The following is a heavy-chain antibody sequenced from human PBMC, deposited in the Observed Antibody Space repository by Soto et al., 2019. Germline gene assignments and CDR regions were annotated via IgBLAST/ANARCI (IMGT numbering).Heavy chain of an antibody. CDR3: ARQVAHGYYFYGMDV. Sequence: GESLKISCKGSGYTFNTNWIGWVRQMPGKGLEWMGIIYPGDSDTRYSPSFQGQVTISADKSISTAYLQWSSPKASDTAMYYCARQVAHGYYFYGMDVWGQGTTVTVSS. CDR1: GYTFNTNW. D-gene: IGHD5-12*01. V-gene: IGHV5-51*01. J-gene: IGHJ6*02. CDR2: IYPGDSDT.